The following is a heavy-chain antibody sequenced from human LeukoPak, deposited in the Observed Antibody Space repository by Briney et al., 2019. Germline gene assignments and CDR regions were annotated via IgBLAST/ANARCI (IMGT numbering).Heavy chain of an antibody. CDR2: INH. Sequence: GGSLRLSCAASGFTFSDYVMSWVRQAPGKGLEWVSYINHNDADSVKGRFTISRDTAKKTLYLQMNSLRDDDTALYYCVRDNDWGFHYWGQGTLVTVSS. CDR1: GFTFSDYV. V-gene: IGHV3-69-1*01. D-gene: IGHD3-9*01. CDR3: VRDNDWGFHY. J-gene: IGHJ4*02.